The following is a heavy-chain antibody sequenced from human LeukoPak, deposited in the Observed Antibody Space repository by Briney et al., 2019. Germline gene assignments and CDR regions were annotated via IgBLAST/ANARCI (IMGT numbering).Heavy chain of an antibody. CDR1: GFTFSSYA. J-gene: IGHJ3*02. CDR2: ISGSGGST. D-gene: IGHD3-3*01. Sequence: GGSLRLSCAASGFTFSSYAMSWVRQAPGKGLEWVSAISGSGGSTYYADSVKGRFTISRDNSKNTLYLQMNSLRAEDTAVYYCAKEGEARRITIFGVDHDAFDIWGQGTMVTVSS. CDR3: AKEGEARRITIFGVDHDAFDI. V-gene: IGHV3-23*01.